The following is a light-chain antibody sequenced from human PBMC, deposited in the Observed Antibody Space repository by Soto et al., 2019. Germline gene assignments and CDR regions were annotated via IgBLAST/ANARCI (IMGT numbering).Light chain of an antibody. J-gene: IGKJ1*01. CDR1: QSVSSN. CDR3: QQCYIYWT. V-gene: IGKV3-15*01. CDR2: GAS. Sequence: EIVMTLSPDTLSVSPGERATLSCRASQSVSSNLAWYQQKPGQAPRLLINGASTRATGIPARFSGSGSGTEFTLSINSLQPDDFATYYCQQCYIYWTCGQGTKV.